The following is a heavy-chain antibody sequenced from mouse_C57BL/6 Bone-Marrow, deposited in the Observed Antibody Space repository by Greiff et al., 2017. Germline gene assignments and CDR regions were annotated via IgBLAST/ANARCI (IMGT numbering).Heavy chain of an antibody. Sequence: EVQLVESGAELVRPGASVKLSCTASGFNIKDDYMHWVKQRPEQGLEWIGWIDPENGDTEYASKFQGKATITADTSSNTAYLQLSSLTSEDTAVYYCTTSPFYYGSSHWYFDVWGTGTTVTVSS. CDR2: IDPENGDT. J-gene: IGHJ1*03. V-gene: IGHV14-4*01. D-gene: IGHD1-1*01. CDR1: GFNIKDDY. CDR3: TTSPFYYGSSHWYFDV.